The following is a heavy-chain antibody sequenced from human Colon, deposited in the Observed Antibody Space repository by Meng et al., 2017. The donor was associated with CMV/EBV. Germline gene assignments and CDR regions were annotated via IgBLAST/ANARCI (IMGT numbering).Heavy chain of an antibody. V-gene: IGHV1-2*02. D-gene: IGHD4-23*01. CDR1: GYSFTNYY. Sequence: SVKVSCKSSGYSFTNYYIHWVRQAPGQGLEWMGWINPNRRDTKYAQKFQGRVTMTSDTAITPVYMDLKTLRSNDTAVYYCARDTISNSRAFYFEFWGQGSLVTVSS. J-gene: IGHJ4*02. CDR2: INPNRRDT. CDR3: ARDTISNSRAFYFEF.